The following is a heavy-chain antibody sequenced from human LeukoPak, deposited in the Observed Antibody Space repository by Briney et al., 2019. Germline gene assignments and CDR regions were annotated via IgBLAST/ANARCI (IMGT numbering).Heavy chain of an antibody. CDR2: IYHSGST. J-gene: IGHJ5*02. V-gene: IGHV4-38-2*02. D-gene: IGHD3-10*01. CDR3: ARRYYGSGSYYLARRFDP. CDR1: GYSISSGYY. Sequence: SETLSLTCTVSGYSISSGYYWGWIRQPPGKGLEWIGSIYHSGSTYYNPSLKSRVTISVDTSKIQFSLKLSSVTAADTAVYYCARRYYGSGSYYLARRFDPWGQGTLVTVSS.